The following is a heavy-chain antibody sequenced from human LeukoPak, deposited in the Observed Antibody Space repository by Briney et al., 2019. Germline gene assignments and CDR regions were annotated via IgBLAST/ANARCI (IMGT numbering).Heavy chain of an antibody. V-gene: IGHV3-30*04. CDR1: GFTFSGYA. Sequence: GGSLRLSCAASGFTFSGYAMHWVRQAPGKGLEWVAVIWYDGSNKYYADSVKGRFTISRDNSKNTLYLQMNSLRAEDTAVYYCARAITAVVRGVTGSGYWGQGTLVTVSS. CDR2: IWYDGSNK. J-gene: IGHJ4*02. D-gene: IGHD3-10*01. CDR3: ARAITAVVRGVTGSGY.